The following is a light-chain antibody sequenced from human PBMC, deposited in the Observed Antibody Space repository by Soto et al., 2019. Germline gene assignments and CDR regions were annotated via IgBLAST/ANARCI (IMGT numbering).Light chain of an antibody. J-gene: IGKJ1*01. CDR2: AAS. CDR3: QKYNSAPWT. V-gene: IGKV1-27*01. CDR1: QGISNS. Sequence: DLQMTQSPSSLSASVGDRVTITCRASQGISNSLAWYQQKPGKVPKLLIYAASILQSGVPSRFSGSGSGTDFTLTISSLQPEDVASYYCQKYNSAPWTFGQGTKVEIK.